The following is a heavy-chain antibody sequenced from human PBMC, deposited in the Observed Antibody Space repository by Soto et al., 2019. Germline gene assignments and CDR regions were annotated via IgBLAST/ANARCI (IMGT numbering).Heavy chain of an antibody. CDR3: ARGYGAGIYFSDY. CDR2: SYSGGNS. Sequence: EVQLVESGGGLMQPGGSLRLSCAASGFTVSSNFMTWVRQAPGKGLEWVSSSYSGGNSYYADSVKGRFTISRDDFKNTLYLQMNSLRAEDTAVYFCARGYGAGIYFSDYWGQGTLVTVSS. V-gene: IGHV3-53*01. CDR1: GFTVSSNF. D-gene: IGHD3-10*01. J-gene: IGHJ4*02.